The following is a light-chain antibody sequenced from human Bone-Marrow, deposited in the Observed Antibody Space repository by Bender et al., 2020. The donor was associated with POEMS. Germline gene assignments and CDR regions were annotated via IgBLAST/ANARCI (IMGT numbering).Light chain of an antibody. V-gene: IGLV2-23*02. CDR1: ISDVGGYNF. Sequence: QSALTQPASVSGSPGQSITISCTGTISDVGGYNFVSWYQQHPGKAPKLMIYAVTKRPSGVSNRFSGSKSGNTASLTISGLQAEDEADYYCCSYADSSTLVFGTGTKVTVL. CDR2: AVT. J-gene: IGLJ1*01. CDR3: CSYADSSTLV.